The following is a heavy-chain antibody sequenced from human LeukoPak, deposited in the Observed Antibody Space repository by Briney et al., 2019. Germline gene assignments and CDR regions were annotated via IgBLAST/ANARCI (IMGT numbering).Heavy chain of an antibody. CDR1: GYTFTSYY. V-gene: IGHV1-46*01. CDR3: ARDTLTGYPMNLLDY. Sequence: ASVKVSCKASGYTFTSYYMHWVRQAPGQGLEWMGIINPSGGSTTYAQKFQGRVTMTRDTSTSTVYMGLSSLRSEDTAVYYCARDTLTGYPMNLLDYWGQGTLVTVSS. D-gene: IGHD3-9*01. CDR2: INPSGGST. J-gene: IGHJ4*02.